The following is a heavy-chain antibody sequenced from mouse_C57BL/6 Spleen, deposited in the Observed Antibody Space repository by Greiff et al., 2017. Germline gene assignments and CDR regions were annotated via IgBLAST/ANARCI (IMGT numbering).Heavy chain of an antibody. CDR2: IDPKSGGT. CDR3: ARSQLGPYYFDY. D-gene: IGHD4-1*02. Sequence: QVQLQQPGAELVKPGASVKLSCKASGYTFTSYWMHWVKQRPGRGLEWIGRIDPKSGGTTYNKKFKSKATLTVDKPSSTAYMQLSSLTSEDSAVYYCARSQLGPYYFDYWGQGTTLTVSS. V-gene: IGHV1-72*01. J-gene: IGHJ2*01. CDR1: GYTFTSYW.